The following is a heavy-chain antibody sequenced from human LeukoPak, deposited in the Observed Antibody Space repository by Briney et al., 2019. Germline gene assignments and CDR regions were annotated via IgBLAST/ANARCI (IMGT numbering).Heavy chain of an antibody. CDR2: ISGSGGST. CDR3: AKDLEYYGSGRKY. CDR1: GFTFSSYA. V-gene: IGHV3-23*01. Sequence: QSGGSLTLSCAASGFTFSSYAMSWLRQAPRKGLEWVSAISGSGGSTYYADSVKGRFTISRDNSKNTLYLQMNSLRAEDTAVYYCAKDLEYYGSGRKYWGEGTLVTVSS. J-gene: IGHJ4*02. D-gene: IGHD3-10*01.